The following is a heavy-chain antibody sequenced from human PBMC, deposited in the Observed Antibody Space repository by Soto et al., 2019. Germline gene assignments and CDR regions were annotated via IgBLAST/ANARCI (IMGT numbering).Heavy chain of an antibody. CDR1: GGTFSSYT. D-gene: IGHD6-19*01. Sequence: QVQLVQSGAEVKKPGSSVKVSCKASGGTFSSYTISWVRQAPGQGLEWMGRIIPILGIANYAQKFQGRVTITADQSTSTAYMELSSLRSEDTAVYYCARVSSGWYGPGDYWGQGTLVTVSS. CDR3: ARVSSGWYGPGDY. J-gene: IGHJ4*02. CDR2: IIPILGIA. V-gene: IGHV1-69*02.